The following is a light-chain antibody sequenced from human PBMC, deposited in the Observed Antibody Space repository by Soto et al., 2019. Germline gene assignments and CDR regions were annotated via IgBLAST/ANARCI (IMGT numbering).Light chain of an antibody. Sequence: QSALTQPASVSGSPGQSITISCTGTSSDVGGYNYVSWYQQHPGKAPKRIIYDVSNRPSGVSNRFSGSKSGNTASLTIYGLQAEDEADYYCSSYTSSSALLVFGGGTKLTVL. V-gene: IGLV2-14*01. J-gene: IGLJ2*01. CDR2: DVS. CDR3: SSYTSSSALLV. CDR1: SSDVGGYNY.